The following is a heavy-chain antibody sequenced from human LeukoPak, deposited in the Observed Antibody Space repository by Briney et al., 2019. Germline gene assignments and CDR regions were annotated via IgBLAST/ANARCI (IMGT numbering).Heavy chain of an antibody. Sequence: SETLSLTCAVSGYSISSSNWWGWIRQPPGKGLEWIGYIYYSGSTNYNPSLKSRVTMSVDTSKNQFSLKLSSVTALDTAVYYCARAGELSSGWHFDYWGQGTLVTVSS. CDR1: GYSISSSNW. V-gene: IGHV4-28*06. J-gene: IGHJ4*02. CDR3: ARAGELSSGWHFDY. CDR2: IYYSGST. D-gene: IGHD6-19*01.